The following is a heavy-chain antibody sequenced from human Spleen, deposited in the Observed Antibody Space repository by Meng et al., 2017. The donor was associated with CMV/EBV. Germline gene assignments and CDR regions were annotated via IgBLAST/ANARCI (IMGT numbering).Heavy chain of an antibody. V-gene: IGHV4-34*01. D-gene: IGHD3-9*01. CDR2: INHSGSP. J-gene: IGHJ4*02. CDR1: GGSFSGYY. CDR3: ARGRGHFDFLTDYSRSTQTPTHNDY. Sequence: SQTLSLTCAVYGGSFSGYYCSGIRQPPGKGLEWIGEINHSGSPNYNPSLKSRVTISVDTSKNQFSLKLSSVTAADTAVYYCARGRGHFDFLTDYSRSTQTPTHNDYWGQGALVTVSS.